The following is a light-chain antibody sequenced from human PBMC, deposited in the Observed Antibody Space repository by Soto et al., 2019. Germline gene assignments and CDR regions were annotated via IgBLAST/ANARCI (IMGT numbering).Light chain of an antibody. Sequence: QSVLTQPRSVSGSPGQSVTISCTGTSSDVGGYNYVSWYQQHPGKAPKLMIYDVHKWPSGVPDRFSGSKSGNTASLTISGLQAEYEADYYCCSYAGNSLWVFGGGTKVTVL. CDR2: DVH. CDR1: SSDVGGYNY. J-gene: IGLJ3*02. CDR3: CSYAGNSLWV. V-gene: IGLV2-11*01.